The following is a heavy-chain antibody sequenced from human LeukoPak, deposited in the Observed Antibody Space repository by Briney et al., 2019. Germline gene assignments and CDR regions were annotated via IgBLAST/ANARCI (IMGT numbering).Heavy chain of an antibody. CDR1: GGSISSYY. J-gene: IGHJ4*02. V-gene: IGHV4-59*12. D-gene: IGHD2-15*01. Sequence: SETLSLTCTVSGGSISSYYWSWIRQPPGKGLEWIGYIYYSGSTNYNPSLKSRVTISVDTSKNQFSLKLSSVTAADTAVHYCARGGRVGSFDYWGQGTLVTVSS. CDR3: ARGGRVGSFDY. CDR2: IYYSGST.